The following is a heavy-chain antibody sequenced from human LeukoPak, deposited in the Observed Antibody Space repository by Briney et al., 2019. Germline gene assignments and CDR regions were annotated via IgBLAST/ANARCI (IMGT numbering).Heavy chain of an antibody. CDR1: GGSFSSYY. D-gene: IGHD6-19*01. CDR3: ARDGTSGWDLEY. J-gene: IGHJ4*02. CDR2: IHSSGTT. V-gene: IGHV4-4*07. Sequence: PSETLSLTCTVSGGSFSSYYWNWIRQPAGKGLEWIGRIHSSGTTNYNPSLTGRLTMSIDTSKNQFSLKLSSVTAADTAVYYCARDGTSGWDLEYWGQGTLVTVSS.